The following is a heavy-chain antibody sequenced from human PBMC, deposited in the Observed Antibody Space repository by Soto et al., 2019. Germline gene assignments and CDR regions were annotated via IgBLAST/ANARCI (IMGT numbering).Heavy chain of an antibody. CDR1: GFTLSDFY. V-gene: IGHV3-72*01. D-gene: IGHD3-10*01. Sequence: GGSLRLSCAASGFTLSDFYMDWVRQTPGKGLEWVGRSRNKPNSYISEYAASVTGRFTISRDESKNSVYLQMDSLKTEDTAVYYCARDVYGSEDYWGQGTLVTVSS. CDR3: ARDVYGSEDY. CDR2: SRNKPNSYIS. J-gene: IGHJ4*02.